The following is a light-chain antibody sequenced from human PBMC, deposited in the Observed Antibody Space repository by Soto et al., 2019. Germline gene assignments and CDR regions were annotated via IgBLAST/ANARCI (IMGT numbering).Light chain of an antibody. CDR2: DVT. V-gene: IGLV2-14*01. CDR1: SSDIGVYDF. J-gene: IGLJ3*02. CDR3: SSYTTSTTRV. Sequence: QSALTQPASVSGSPGQSIIISCTGTSSDIGVYDFVSWYQQHPGRAPKLLIYDVTNRPSGISDRFSGSKSGNTASLTISGLQPEDEAEYYCSSYTTSTTRVFGGGTKLTVL.